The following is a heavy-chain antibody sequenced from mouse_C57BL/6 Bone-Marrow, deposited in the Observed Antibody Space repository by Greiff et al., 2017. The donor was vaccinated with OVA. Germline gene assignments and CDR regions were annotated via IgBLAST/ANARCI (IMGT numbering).Heavy chain of an antibody. D-gene: IGHD1-1*01. CDR1: GFNIKDDY. V-gene: IGHV14-4*01. CDR3: TTNDGSSPLWYFDV. Sequence: VQLQQSGAELVRPGASVKLSCTASGFNIKDDYMHWVKQRPEQGLVWIGWIDPENGDTEYASEFQGRANITADTSSNTAYLQLSSRTSEDTAVYYCTTNDGSSPLWYFDVWGTGTTVTVSS. CDR2: IDPENGDT. J-gene: IGHJ1*03.